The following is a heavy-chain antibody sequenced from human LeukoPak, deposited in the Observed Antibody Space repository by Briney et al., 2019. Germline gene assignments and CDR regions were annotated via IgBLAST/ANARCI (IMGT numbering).Heavy chain of an antibody. CDR2: ISWNSGSI. J-gene: IGHJ4*02. V-gene: IGHV3-9*01. CDR1: GFTFDDYA. D-gene: IGHD6-19*01. CDR3: AKELLLIAVAVGGDFDY. Sequence: PGGSLRLSCAASGFTFDDYAMHWVRQAPGKGLEWVSGISWNSGSIGYADSVKGRFTISRDNSKNTLYLQMNSLRAEDTAVYYCAKELLLIAVAVGGDFDYWGQGTLVTVSS.